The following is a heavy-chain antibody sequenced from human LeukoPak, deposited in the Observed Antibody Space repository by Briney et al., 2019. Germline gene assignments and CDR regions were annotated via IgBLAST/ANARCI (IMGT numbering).Heavy chain of an antibody. J-gene: IGHJ4*02. CDR2: INQSGST. CDR3: ARSGSRTSPGVY. D-gene: IGHD6-13*01. CDR1: GGSFSGYY. Sequence: SETLCLTCAVYGGSFSGYYWSWIRQPPGKGLEWIGEINQSGSTNYNPSLKSRVTISVDTSKNQFSLKLSSVTAADTAVYFCARSGSRTSPGVYWGQGNLVTVSS. V-gene: IGHV4-34*01.